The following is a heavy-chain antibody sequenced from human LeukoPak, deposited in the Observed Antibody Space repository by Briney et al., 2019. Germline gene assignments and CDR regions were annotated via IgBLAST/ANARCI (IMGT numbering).Heavy chain of an antibody. D-gene: IGHD6-19*01. CDR2: ISGSGGST. CDR3: AKDRSIIAVAGTHFDY. Sequence: PGGSLRLSCAASGFTFSSYAMSWVRQAPGKGLEWVSAISGSGGSTYYADSVKGRFTISRDNSKNTLYLRMNSLRAEDTAVYYCAKDRSIIAVAGTHFDYWGQGTLVTVSS. V-gene: IGHV3-23*01. J-gene: IGHJ4*02. CDR1: GFTFSSYA.